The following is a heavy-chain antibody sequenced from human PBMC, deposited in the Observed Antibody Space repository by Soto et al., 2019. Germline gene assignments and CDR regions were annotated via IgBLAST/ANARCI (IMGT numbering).Heavy chain of an antibody. D-gene: IGHD3-10*01. Sequence: TSETLSLTCTVSGGSISGYYWSWIRQPPGKGLEWIGYIYHSGSTYYNPSLKSRVTISVDRSKNQFSLKLSSVTAADTAVYYCARPGNYGSGSYLYYLDYWGQGTLVTVSS. CDR3: ARPGNYGSGSYLYYLDY. V-gene: IGHV4-59*04. CDR1: GGSISGYY. CDR2: IYHSGST. J-gene: IGHJ4*02.